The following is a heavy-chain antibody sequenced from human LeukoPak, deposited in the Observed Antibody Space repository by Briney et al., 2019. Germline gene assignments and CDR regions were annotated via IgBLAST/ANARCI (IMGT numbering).Heavy chain of an antibody. J-gene: IGHJ4*01. V-gene: IGHV3-23*01. CDR3: TTLWFGG. CDR1: GFTVSSNY. Sequence: PGGSLRLSCAASGFTVSSNYMSWVRQAPGKGLEWVSAISGSGGSTYYADSVKGRFTISRDNSKNTLNLQMNSLRAEDTAVYYCTTLWFGGWGHGTLVTVSS. CDR2: ISGSGGST. D-gene: IGHD3-10*01.